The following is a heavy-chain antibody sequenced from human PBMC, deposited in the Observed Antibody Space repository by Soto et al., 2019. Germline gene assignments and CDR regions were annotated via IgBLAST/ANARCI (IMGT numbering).Heavy chain of an antibody. D-gene: IGHD3-22*01. J-gene: IGHJ1*01. CDR1: GYSFTGYY. CDR3: ARGPFNYDSSGYYVY. Sequence: ASVKVSCKTSGYSFTGYYIHWVRQAPGQGLEWMGWINPNSGATLYARRFQGRVIVSRDTSISTAFMELSSLSSDDTAVYYCARGPFNYDSSGYYVYWGQGTLVTVSS. CDR2: INPNSGAT. V-gene: IGHV1-2*02.